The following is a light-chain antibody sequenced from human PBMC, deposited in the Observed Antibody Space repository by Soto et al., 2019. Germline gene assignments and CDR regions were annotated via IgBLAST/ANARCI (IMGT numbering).Light chain of an antibody. J-gene: IGKJ1*01. Sequence: FTRTPCIHAFSTEERATLSCRASQSVSSSYLAWYQQRPGQAPRLLIYGASSRATGIPDRFSGSGSGTDFTLTISRLEPEDFAVYYCQQYGSSPRTFGQGTKVDIK. CDR1: QSVSSSY. CDR2: GAS. V-gene: IGKV3-20*01. CDR3: QQYGSSPRT.